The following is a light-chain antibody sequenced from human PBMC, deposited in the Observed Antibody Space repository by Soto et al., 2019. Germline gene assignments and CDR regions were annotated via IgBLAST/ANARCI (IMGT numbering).Light chain of an antibody. CDR3: QQRSKWPPLFT. Sequence: EIVLPQSPVTLSLSPGERATLSCRASQSVSSYLAWYQQKPGQAPRLLIYDASNRATGIPARFSGSGSGTDFTLTISSLEPEDFAVYYCQQRSKWPPLFTFGPGTKVDIK. V-gene: IGKV3-11*01. CDR1: QSVSSY. J-gene: IGKJ3*01. CDR2: DAS.